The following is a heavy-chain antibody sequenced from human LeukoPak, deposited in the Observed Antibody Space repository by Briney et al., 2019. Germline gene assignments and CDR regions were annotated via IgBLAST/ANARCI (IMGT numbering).Heavy chain of an antibody. V-gene: IGHV1-2*02. D-gene: IGHD3-3*01. Sequence: ASVKVSCKASGYTFTGYYMHWVRQAPGQGPEWMGWINPNSGGTNYAQKFQGRVTMTRDTSISTAYMELSRLRSDDTAVYYCARVAEDFWSGHNWFDPWGQGTLVTVSS. CDR3: ARVAEDFWSGHNWFDP. CDR1: GYTFTGYY. CDR2: INPNSGGT. J-gene: IGHJ5*02.